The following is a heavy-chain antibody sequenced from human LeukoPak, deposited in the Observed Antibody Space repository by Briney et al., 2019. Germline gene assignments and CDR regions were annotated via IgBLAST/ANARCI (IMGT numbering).Heavy chain of an antibody. D-gene: IGHD3-22*01. CDR2: ISPNGDTT. J-gene: IGHJ5*02. CDR3: ARGRDYYAISGYHNWFDA. CDR1: GYTFTRYY. Sequence: ASVTVSCKASGYTFTRYYMHWVRQAPGQGLEWMGIISPNGDTTSYAQKFQGRVTMTRDTSTRTVYLDLSSLRSEDTAVYYCARGRDYYAISGYHNWFDAWGQGTLITVSS. V-gene: IGHV1-46*01.